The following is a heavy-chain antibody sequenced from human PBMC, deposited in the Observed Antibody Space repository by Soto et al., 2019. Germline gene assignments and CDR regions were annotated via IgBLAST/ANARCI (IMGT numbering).Heavy chain of an antibody. CDR2: ISSSSSYI. CDR1: GFTFSSYS. CDR3: ARDGRVVPAACAYYYMDV. D-gene: IGHD2-2*01. Sequence: GGSLRLSCAASGFTFSSYSMNWVRQAPGKGLEWVSSISSSSSYIYYADSVKGRFTISRDNAKNSLYLQMNSLRAEDTAVYYCARDGRVVPAACAYYYMDVWGKGTTVTVSS. J-gene: IGHJ6*03. V-gene: IGHV3-21*01.